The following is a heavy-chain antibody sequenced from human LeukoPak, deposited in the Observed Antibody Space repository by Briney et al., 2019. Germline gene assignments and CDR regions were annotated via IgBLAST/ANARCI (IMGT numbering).Heavy chain of an antibody. CDR2: INAGNGNT. Sequence: GASVKVSCKASGYTFTSYAMHWVRQAPGQRLEWMGWINAGNGNTKYSQKFQGRVTMTRNTSISTAYMELSSLRSEDTAVYYCASHKVPAADSLDSWGQGTLVTVSS. CDR3: ASHKVPAADSLDS. V-gene: IGHV1-3*01. J-gene: IGHJ4*02. CDR1: GYTFTSYA. D-gene: IGHD2-2*01.